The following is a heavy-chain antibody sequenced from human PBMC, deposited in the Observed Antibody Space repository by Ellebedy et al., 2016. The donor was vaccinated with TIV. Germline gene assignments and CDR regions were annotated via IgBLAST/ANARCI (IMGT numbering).Heavy chain of an antibody. CDR2: ISNTGSRT. CDR1: GFTFSSYA. D-gene: IGHD3-22*01. V-gene: IGHV3-23*01. J-gene: IGHJ4*02. CDR3: AKGRGGGSDSSAPRYYFDY. Sequence: GESLKISCAASGFTFSSYAMSWVRQAPGKGLEWVSTISNTGSRTYYADSVEGRFIISRDNSKKTLYLRMNSLRAEDTAVYYCAKGRGGGSDSSAPRYYFDYWGLGTLVTVSS.